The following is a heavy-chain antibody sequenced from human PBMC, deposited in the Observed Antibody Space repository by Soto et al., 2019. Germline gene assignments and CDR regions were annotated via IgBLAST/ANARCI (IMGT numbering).Heavy chain of an antibody. CDR3: ARDTPREVDY. CDR1: GYTFTSYA. J-gene: IGHJ4*02. CDR2: INAGNGNT. V-gene: IGHV1-3*01. Sequence: ASVKVSCKASGYTFTSYAMHWVRQAPGQRLEWMGWINAGNGNTKYSQKFQGRVTITRDNSKNTLYLQMNSLRAEDTAVYYCARDTPREVDYWGQGTLVTVSS.